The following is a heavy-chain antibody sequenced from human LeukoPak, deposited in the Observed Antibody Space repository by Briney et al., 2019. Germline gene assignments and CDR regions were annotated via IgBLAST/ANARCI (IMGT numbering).Heavy chain of an antibody. CDR1: GDSISSSSYY. J-gene: IGHJ4*02. CDR2: IYYSGST. Sequence: SETLSLTCTVSGDSISSSSYYWGWIRQPPGKGLEWIGSIYYSGSTYYNPSLKSRVTISVDTSKNQFSLKLSSVTAADTAVYYCARDGNYYYDSSGYYPGFDYWGQGTLVTVSS. V-gene: IGHV4-39*07. D-gene: IGHD3-22*01. CDR3: ARDGNYYYDSSGYYPGFDY.